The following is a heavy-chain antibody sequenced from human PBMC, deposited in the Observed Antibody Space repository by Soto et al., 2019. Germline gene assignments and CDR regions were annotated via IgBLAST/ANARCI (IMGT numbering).Heavy chain of an antibody. Sequence: SDPMSLTCHVSGCSFSSSRYYWGWVRQPSGKGLEWIGSIYYSGSTYYNLSLKSRVTISVDTSKKQFSLKLSSVTAADTAVYFCARLPGYCSSDSCRIDYWGQGTLVTVS. D-gene: IGHD2-15*01. CDR2: IYYSGST. V-gene: IGHV4-39*01. J-gene: IGHJ4*02. CDR1: GCSFSSSRYY. CDR3: ARLPGYCSSDSCRIDY.